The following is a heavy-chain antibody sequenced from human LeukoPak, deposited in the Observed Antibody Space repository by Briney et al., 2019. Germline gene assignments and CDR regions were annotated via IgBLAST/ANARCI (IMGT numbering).Heavy chain of an antibody. J-gene: IGHJ4*02. CDR1: GFTFSSYA. D-gene: IGHD1-26*01. Sequence: GGSLRLSCAASGFTFSSYAMSWVRQAPGKGPEWVSGISGSGDSTYDGDSVKGRFTISRDNSKNTLYLQMNSLRAEDTAVYHCAFRGSYYKFDYWGQGTLVTVSS. V-gene: IGHV3-23*01. CDR3: AFRGSYYKFDY. CDR2: ISGSGDST.